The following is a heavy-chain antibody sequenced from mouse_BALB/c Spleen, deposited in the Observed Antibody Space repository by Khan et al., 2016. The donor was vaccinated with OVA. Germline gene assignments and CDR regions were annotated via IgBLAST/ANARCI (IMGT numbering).Heavy chain of an antibody. CDR2: INPTSGYT. V-gene: IGHV1-7*01. J-gene: IGHJ2*01. CDR1: GYTFTTYW. CDR3: TRDRIDY. Sequence: VQLQESGAELAKPGASVKMSCKASGYTFTTYWMHWVKQRPGQGLEWIGYINPTSGYTDYNEKFKDRATLSADKSSSTAYMQLRSLTSEDSAVYYCTRDRIDYWGQGTTLTVSS.